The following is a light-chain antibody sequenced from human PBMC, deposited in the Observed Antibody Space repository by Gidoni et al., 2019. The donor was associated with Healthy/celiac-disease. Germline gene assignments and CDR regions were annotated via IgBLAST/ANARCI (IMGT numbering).Light chain of an antibody. Sequence: DIQMTQSPSSLSASVGNRVTITCQASQDISNYLSWYPQKPGQAPKILIYDGSNLETGVPSGFSGSGSGTDFTLTISSLQPEDIATYYCQQYDNRRNFGQGTRLEIK. CDR2: DGS. J-gene: IGKJ5*01. V-gene: IGKV1-33*01. CDR1: QDISNY. CDR3: QQYDNRRN.